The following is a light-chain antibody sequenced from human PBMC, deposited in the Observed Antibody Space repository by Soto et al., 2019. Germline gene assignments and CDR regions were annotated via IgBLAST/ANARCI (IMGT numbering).Light chain of an antibody. CDR1: HDINNY. V-gene: IGKV1-27*01. CDR3: QKYDSALLT. J-gene: IGKJ4*01. Sequence: DTPMTQSPSSLSAPVGDRVTITCRASHDINNYLAWYQQKPGKVPKVLIYVASTLRSGVPSRFSGSGSGTEFTLTISSLQPEDAATYYCQKYDSALLTFGGGTKVEIK. CDR2: VAS.